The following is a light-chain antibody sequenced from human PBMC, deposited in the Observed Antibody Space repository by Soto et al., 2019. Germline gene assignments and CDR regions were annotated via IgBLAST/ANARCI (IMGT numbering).Light chain of an antibody. V-gene: IGKV3-15*01. J-gene: IGKJ4*01. CDR2: DAS. CDR3: QQYNNWPLT. Sequence: ETVLSQSPATLSLSQGERDTLSCRASQSVSSYLAWYQQKPGQAPRLLIYDASNRATGFPARFSGSGSGTEFTLTISILQSEDFAVYYCQQYNNWPLTLGGGTKVDI. CDR1: QSVSSY.